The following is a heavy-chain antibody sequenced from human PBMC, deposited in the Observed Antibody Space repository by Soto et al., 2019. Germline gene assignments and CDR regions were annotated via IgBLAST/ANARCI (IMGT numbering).Heavy chain of an antibody. D-gene: IGHD3-22*01. CDR2: ITRSGGDT. V-gene: IGHV3-23*01. CDR3: ARVGSFYENYDRWYFAL. CDR1: GFTFSTYA. J-gene: IGHJ2*01. Sequence: EVQLLEAGGGLVQPGGSLRLSCAASGFTFSTYAMTWVRQAPGKGLGWVSAITRSGGDTIYVDSVKGRFTISRDNSKNTMHTQMNSLGAVDTAVCYCARVGSFYENYDRWYFALWGRGTLVTVSS.